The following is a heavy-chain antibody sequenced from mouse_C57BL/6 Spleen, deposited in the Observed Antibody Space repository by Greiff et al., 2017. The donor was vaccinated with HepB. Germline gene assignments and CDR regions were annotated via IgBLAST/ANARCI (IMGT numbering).Heavy chain of an antibody. CDR3: AGIYYDYDEGGYYAMDY. CDR1: GFNIKNTY. D-gene: IGHD2-4*01. Sequence: VQLQQSVAELVRPGASVKLSCTASGFNIKNTYMHWVKQRPEQGLEWIGRIDPANGNTKYAPKFQGKATITADTSSNTAYLQLSSLTSEDTAIYYCAGIYYDYDEGGYYAMDYWGQGTSVTVSS. V-gene: IGHV14-3*01. CDR2: IDPANGNT. J-gene: IGHJ4*01.